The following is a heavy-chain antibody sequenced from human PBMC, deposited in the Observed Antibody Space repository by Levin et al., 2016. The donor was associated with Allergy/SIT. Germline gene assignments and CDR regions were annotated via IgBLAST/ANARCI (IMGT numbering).Heavy chain of an antibody. J-gene: IGHJ4*02. V-gene: IGHV3-48*03. CDR1: GFTFSSYE. D-gene: IGHD3-10*01. Sequence: GESLKISCAASGFTFSSYEMNWVRQAPGKGLEWVSYISSSGGTIYYADSVKGRVTVSRDNAKNSLYLQMNSLRAEDTAVYYCARSLARGKCVGLCGERFSVDYWGQGTLVTVSS. CDR3: ARSLARGKCVGLCGERFSVDY. CDR2: ISSSGGTI.